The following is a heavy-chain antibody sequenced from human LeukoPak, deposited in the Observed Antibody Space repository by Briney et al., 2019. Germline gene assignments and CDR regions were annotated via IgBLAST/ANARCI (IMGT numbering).Heavy chain of an antibody. J-gene: IGHJ3*02. V-gene: IGHV4-34*01. D-gene: IGHD3-16*02. CDR2: IHLSGST. CDR1: GGSFSGYY. Sequence: SETLSLTCAVYGGSFSGYYWSWIRHPPGKGLEWIGEIHLSGSTNYSPSLKSRVTISVDTSKNQFSLKLSSVTAADTAVYYCARRRYVWASYRPSSAFDIWGQGTMVTVSS. CDR3: ARRRYVWASYRPSSAFDI.